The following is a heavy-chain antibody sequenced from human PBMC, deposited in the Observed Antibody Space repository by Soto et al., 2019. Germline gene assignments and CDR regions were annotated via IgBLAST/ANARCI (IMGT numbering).Heavy chain of an antibody. CDR2: ISPSASDT. CDR3: AKGGYTFAYE. CDR1: GVSFSTSS. Sequence: PGGSLRLACAASGVSFSTSSMAGFRQPPGKGLEWVSAISPSASDTLYADSVKGRFTISRDNSQNTLFLQMTSLRADDTAVYYCAKGGYTFAYEWGQGALVTVSS. V-gene: IGHV3-23*01. D-gene: IGHD5-18*01. J-gene: IGHJ4*02.